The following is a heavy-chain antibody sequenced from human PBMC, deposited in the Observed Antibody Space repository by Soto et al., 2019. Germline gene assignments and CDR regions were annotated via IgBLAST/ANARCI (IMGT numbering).Heavy chain of an antibody. J-gene: IGHJ4*02. Sequence: QVQLVQSGAEVREPGSSVKVSCKASADTFSSFPLNWVRQAPGQELEWMGRIIPILDIANYAQSFQGRVTITADKSTSTSYMELSSLRSEDTAVYYCARDRGRNAGWGQGTLVIVSS. CDR1: ADTFSSFP. CDR2: IIPILDIA. V-gene: IGHV1-69*04. CDR3: ARDRGRNAG.